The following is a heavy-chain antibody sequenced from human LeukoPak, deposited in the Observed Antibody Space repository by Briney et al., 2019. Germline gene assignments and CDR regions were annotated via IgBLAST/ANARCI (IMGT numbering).Heavy chain of an antibody. CDR1: GGTFSSYA. J-gene: IGHJ6*03. V-gene: IGHV1-69*05. CDR2: IIPIFGTA. Sequence: VASVKVSCKASGGTFSSYAISWVRQAPGQGLEWMGGIIPIFGTANYAQKFQGRVTITTDESTSTAYMELNSLSSDDTAVYYCARVGRSRGSLPNSYYYMDVWGKGTTVTVSS. D-gene: IGHD1-26*01. CDR3: ARVGRSRGSLPNSYYYMDV.